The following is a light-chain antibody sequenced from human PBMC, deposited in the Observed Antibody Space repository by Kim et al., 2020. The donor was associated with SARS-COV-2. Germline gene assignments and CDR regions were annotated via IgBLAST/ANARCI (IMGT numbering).Light chain of an antibody. CDR2: NKN. CDR3: NSRDNIIDRLGV. J-gene: IGLJ3*02. CDR1: SLRKYY. V-gene: IGLV3-19*01. Sequence: LGQTVRITCRGDSLRKYYGAWYQQKPRQAPKLLIFNKNNRPSGIPDRFSVSTSGNTASLTITGAQAEDEADYYCNSRDNIIDRLGVFGGGTQLTVL.